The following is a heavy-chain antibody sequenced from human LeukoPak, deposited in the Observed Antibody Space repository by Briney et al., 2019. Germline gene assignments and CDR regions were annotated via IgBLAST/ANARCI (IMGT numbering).Heavy chain of an antibody. V-gene: IGHV3-48*03. J-gene: IGHJ4*02. D-gene: IGHD3-10*01. CDR3: ARDPPYYGSPGFDY. CDR1: GFTFSSYE. CDR2: ISSSGSTI. Sequence: GVSLRLSCAASGFTFSSYEMNWVRQARGRGLEGGSYISSSGSTIYYADAVKGRFTISRGNDKNSLYLQMNSLRAEDTAVHYCARDPPYYGSPGFDYWGQGTLVTVSS.